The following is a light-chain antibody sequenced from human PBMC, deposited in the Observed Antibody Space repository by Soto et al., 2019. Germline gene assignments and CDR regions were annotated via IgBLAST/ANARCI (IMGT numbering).Light chain of an antibody. Sequence: QSVLTQPPSVSGAPGQRVTISCTGSSSNIGPTYDVHWYQQLPGTAPKLLIYANTNRPSGVPDRFSGSKSGTSASLAITGLQAEDEADYYCCLYVGATTYVFGTGTKLTVL. V-gene: IGLV1-40*01. CDR2: ANT. J-gene: IGLJ1*01. CDR3: CLYVGATTYV. CDR1: SSNIGPTYD.